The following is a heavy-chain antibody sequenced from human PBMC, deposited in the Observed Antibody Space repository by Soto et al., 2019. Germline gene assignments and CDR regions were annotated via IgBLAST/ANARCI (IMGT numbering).Heavy chain of an antibody. CDR2: ISSSSSYI. CDR1: GFTFSSYS. V-gene: IGHV3-21*01. CDR3: ATCSGGSCYSNPFDY. Sequence: GGSLRLSCAASGFTFSSYSMNWVRQAPGKGLEWVSSISSSSSYIYYADSVKGRFTVSRDNARNSLYLQMNSLRAEDTAVYYCATCSGGSCYSNPFDYWGQGTLVTVSS. J-gene: IGHJ4*02. D-gene: IGHD2-15*01.